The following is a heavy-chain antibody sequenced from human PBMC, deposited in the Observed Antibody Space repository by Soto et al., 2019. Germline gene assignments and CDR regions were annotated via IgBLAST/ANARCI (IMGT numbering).Heavy chain of an antibody. CDR3: AKDRVPVGSVVIIPYYFDV. CDR1: GFSFNRFA. D-gene: IGHD3-22*01. Sequence: QLEFVESGGGVVHPGTSLRLSCAASGFSFNRFATHWVRQAPGKGLEWVALISSDGSHEMYADSVKGRFTISRENSKNRLYLQMNNLRVEDTALYFCAKDRVPVGSVVIIPYYFDVWGRGTLVTVSS. J-gene: IGHJ4*02. CDR2: ISSDGSHE. V-gene: IGHV3-30*18.